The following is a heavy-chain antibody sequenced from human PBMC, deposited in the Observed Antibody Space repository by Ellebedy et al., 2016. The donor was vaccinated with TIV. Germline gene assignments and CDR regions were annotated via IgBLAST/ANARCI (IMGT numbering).Heavy chain of an antibody. Sequence: PGGSLRLSCAASGFTFSTYGLHWVRQAPGKGLEWVAVVWYDGSDKYYADSVKGRFTISRDNSKNTLFLQMNSLRAEDTAVYYCARESCNNITCYFYYWGLGTLVTVSS. CDR3: ARESCNNITCYFYY. V-gene: IGHV3-33*01. CDR1: GFTFSTYG. CDR2: VWYDGSDK. D-gene: IGHD2/OR15-2a*01. J-gene: IGHJ4*02.